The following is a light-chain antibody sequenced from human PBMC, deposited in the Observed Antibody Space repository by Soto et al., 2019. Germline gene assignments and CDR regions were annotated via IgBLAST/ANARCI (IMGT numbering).Light chain of an antibody. CDR2: ENN. CDR3: QAYDSSLSAVV. V-gene: IGLV1-40*01. J-gene: IGLJ2*01. Sequence: QSVLTQPPSVSGAPGQTVTISCAGSNSNIGAGYVVHWYQQLPGTGLKLPIYENNDRPSVGPPRISGSKSGTSVSLAIAGLQAEDEAHYYCQAYDSSLSAVVFGGGTKLTVL. CDR1: NSNIGAGYV.